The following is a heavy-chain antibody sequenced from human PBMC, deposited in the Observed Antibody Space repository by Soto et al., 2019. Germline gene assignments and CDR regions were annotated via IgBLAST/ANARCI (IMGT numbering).Heavy chain of an antibody. V-gene: IGHV3-7*04. CDR2: IKPDGSER. J-gene: IGHJ4*02. Sequence: EVQLVESGGGLVQPGGSLRLSCEASGFTFGTYWMTWVRQPPGKGLECVADIKPDGSERYYVDSVKGRFTISRDNAKNSLYLHMNSLRAEDTAVYYCATDLNWEHYWGQGTLVTASS. D-gene: IGHD7-27*01. CDR1: GFTFGTYW. CDR3: ATDLNWEHY.